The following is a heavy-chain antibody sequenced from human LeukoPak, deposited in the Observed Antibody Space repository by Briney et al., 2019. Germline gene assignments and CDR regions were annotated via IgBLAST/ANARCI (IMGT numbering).Heavy chain of an antibody. CDR2: MSQDGSEK. CDR1: GFTFSNYW. J-gene: IGHJ4*02. D-gene: IGHD3-3*01. Sequence: GGSLRLSCAASGFTFSNYWMSRVRQDPGKGLEWVAHMSQDGSEKHYVDSVKGRFTISRDNAKKSLYLQMNSLRAEDTAVYYCASGFWSGLIDYWGQGTLVTVSS. CDR3: ASGFWSGLIDY. V-gene: IGHV3-7*01.